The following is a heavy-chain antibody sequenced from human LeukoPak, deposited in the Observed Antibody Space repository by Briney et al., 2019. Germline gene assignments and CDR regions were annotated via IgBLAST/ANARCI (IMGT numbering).Heavy chain of an antibody. Sequence: ASVKVSCKASGYTFTTYYMHWVRQAPGQGLEWMGIINPGAGTTSYAQKFQGRVTMTRDTSTSTVYMELSSLRSEDTAVYYCARGGGHCSSTSCYGDFWGQGTLVTVS. D-gene: IGHD2-2*01. CDR1: GYTFTTYY. J-gene: IGHJ4*02. CDR2: INPGAGTT. V-gene: IGHV1-46*01. CDR3: ARGGGHCSSTSCYGDF.